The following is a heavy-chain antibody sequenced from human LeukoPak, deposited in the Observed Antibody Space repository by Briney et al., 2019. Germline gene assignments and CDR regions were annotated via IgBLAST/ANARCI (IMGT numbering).Heavy chain of an antibody. Sequence: KPSETLSLTXAVYGGSFSGYYWSWIRQSPGKGLEWLGEINHSGSTSYNPSLKSRVTISVDTSKNQFSLKLSSVTAADTAVYYCARGPRYYDFWSGYQNWFDPWGQGTLVTVSS. CDR2: INHSGST. CDR1: GGSFSGYY. D-gene: IGHD3-3*01. CDR3: ARGPRYYDFWSGYQNWFDP. J-gene: IGHJ5*02. V-gene: IGHV4-34*01.